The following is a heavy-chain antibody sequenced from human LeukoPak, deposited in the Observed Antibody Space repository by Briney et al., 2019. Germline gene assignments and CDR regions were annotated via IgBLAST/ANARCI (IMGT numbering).Heavy chain of an antibody. CDR3: ARVEAGIAMAGIQY. Sequence: GSERLSCAASGFTFSSYAMNWVRQSPGKGLDWVSYISTSGGTIHYADSVRGRFTISRDNAKNSLYLQMNSLRDEDTAVYYCARVEAGIAMAGIQYWGQGTLASVSS. CDR1: GFTFSSYA. CDR2: ISTSGGTI. V-gene: IGHV3-48*03. D-gene: IGHD6-19*01. J-gene: IGHJ4*02.